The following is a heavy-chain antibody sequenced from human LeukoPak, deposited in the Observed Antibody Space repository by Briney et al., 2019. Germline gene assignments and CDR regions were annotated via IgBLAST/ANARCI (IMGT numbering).Heavy chain of an antibody. J-gene: IGHJ5*02. CDR2: IYYSGST. D-gene: IGHD3-22*01. Sequence: SEALSLTCTVSGGSISSYYWSWIRQPPGKGLEWIGYIYYSGSTNYNPSLKNRVTISVDTSKNQFSLKLSSVTAADTAVYYCARDYYDSVLDPWGQGTLVTVSS. CDR3: ARDYYDSVLDP. CDR1: GGSISSYY. V-gene: IGHV4-59*12.